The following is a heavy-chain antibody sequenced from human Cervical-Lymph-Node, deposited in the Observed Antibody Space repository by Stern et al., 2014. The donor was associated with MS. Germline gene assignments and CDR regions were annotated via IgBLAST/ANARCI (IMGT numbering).Heavy chain of an antibody. CDR2: IFPGDSYA. Sequence: VQLVQSGAEVRKPGESLKISCTGSGYSFSSYWIGWVRQMPGKGMEWMGIIFPGDSYARYSPSFQGQVTISADKSISSVYLQWSSLKASDTAMYYCARHGGSGWVYFDNWGQGTLVTVSS. V-gene: IGHV5-51*01. CDR1: GYSFSSYW. CDR3: ARHGGSGWVYFDN. J-gene: IGHJ4*02. D-gene: IGHD6-19*01.